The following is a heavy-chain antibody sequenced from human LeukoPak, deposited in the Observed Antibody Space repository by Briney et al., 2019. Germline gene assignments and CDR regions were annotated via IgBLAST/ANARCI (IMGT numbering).Heavy chain of an antibody. D-gene: IGHD3-22*01. Sequence: GGSLRLSCVASGFTFSDYYVTWIRQASGKGLEWVSYISRDATIIYYSDSVKGRFTISRDNAKNSLYLQMNSLRVEDTAIYYCARGPYSYDSSGAFDIWGQGTMVTVSS. CDR2: ISRDATII. V-gene: IGHV3-11*01. J-gene: IGHJ3*02. CDR1: GFTFSDYY. CDR3: ARGPYSYDSSGAFDI.